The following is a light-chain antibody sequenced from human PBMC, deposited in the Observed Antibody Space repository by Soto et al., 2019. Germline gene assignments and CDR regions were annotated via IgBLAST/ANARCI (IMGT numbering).Light chain of an antibody. V-gene: IGLV1-44*01. CDR1: SSNIGGNP. CDR2: NDN. J-gene: IGLJ1*01. CDR3: SAWDDRLNGQV. Sequence: QSVLTQPPSASATPGQRVTISCSGGSSNIGGNPVSWYQQVPGTAPRLLIFNDNLRPAGVPDRFSGSKSGPSASLAISGLQSEDEADYHCSAWDDRLNGQVFGTGTQLTVL.